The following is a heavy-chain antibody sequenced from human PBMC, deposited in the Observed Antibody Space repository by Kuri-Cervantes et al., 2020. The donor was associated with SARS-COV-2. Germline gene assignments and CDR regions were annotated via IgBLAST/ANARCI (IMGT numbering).Heavy chain of an antibody. Sequence: GESLKISCAVSGFTFSSYSMNWVRQAPGKGLEWVSYINSGSSITYYADSVKGRFTISRDNAKDALYLQMSSLRDEDTAVYYCTRVGYRLPGGGMDVWGQGTTVTVSS. V-gene: IGHV3-48*02. CDR3: TRVGYRLPGGGMDV. J-gene: IGHJ6*02. CDR2: INSGSSIT. D-gene: IGHD3-16*02. CDR1: GFTFSSYS.